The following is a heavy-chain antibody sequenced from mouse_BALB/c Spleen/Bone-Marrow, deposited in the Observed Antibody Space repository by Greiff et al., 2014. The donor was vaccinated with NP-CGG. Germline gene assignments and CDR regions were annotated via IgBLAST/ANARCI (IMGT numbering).Heavy chain of an antibody. J-gene: IGHJ2*01. CDR2: IRSKANNHAT. Sequence: EVQLQQSGGGLVQPGGSMKLSCAASGFTFSDAWMDWVRQSPEKGLEWVAEIRSKANNHATYYAESVKGRFTISRDDSKSSVYXXXXXXXAEXTGIYYCTRPATATHFDYWGQGTTLTV. D-gene: IGHD1-2*01. CDR3: TRPATATHFDY. CDR1: GFTFSDAW. V-gene: IGHV6-6*01.